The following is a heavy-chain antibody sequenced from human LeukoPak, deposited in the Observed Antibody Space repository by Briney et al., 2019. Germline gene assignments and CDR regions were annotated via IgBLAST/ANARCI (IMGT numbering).Heavy chain of an antibody. CDR3: AIGLRLYSSGWHGGSNWFDP. Sequence: SQTLSLTCTVSGGSISSGDYYWSWIRQPPGKGLEWIGYIYYSGSTYYNPSLKSRVTISVDTSKNQFSLKLSSVTAADTAVYYCAIGLRLYSSGWHGGSNWFDPWGQGTLVTVSS. J-gene: IGHJ5*02. D-gene: IGHD6-19*01. CDR1: GGSISSGDYY. V-gene: IGHV4-30-4*01. CDR2: IYYSGST.